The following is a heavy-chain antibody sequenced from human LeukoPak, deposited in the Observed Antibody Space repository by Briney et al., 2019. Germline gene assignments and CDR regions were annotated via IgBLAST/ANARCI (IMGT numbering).Heavy chain of an antibody. CDR2: INSSGGST. D-gene: IGHD5-18*01. CDR3: ARNTLDTAMGAAVDY. Sequence: ASVKVSCKASGYTFTSYYMHWVRQAPGQGLEWMGIINSSGGSTSYAQKFQGRVAMTRDTSTSTVYMELSSLRSEDTAVYYCARNTLDTAMGAAVDYWGQGTLVTVSS. CDR1: GYTFTSYY. J-gene: IGHJ4*02. V-gene: IGHV1-46*03.